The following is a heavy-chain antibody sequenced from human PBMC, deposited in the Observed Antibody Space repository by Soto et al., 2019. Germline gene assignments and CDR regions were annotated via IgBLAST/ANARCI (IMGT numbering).Heavy chain of an antibody. CDR3: ARDGPATVNTPYYFDY. D-gene: IGHD4-17*01. V-gene: IGHV1-3*01. J-gene: IGHJ4*02. CDR2: INAGNGNT. CDR1: GYTFTSYA. Sequence: ASVKVSCKASGYTFTSYAMHWVRQAPGQRLEWMGWINAGNGNTKYSQKFQGRVTITRDTSASTAYMELSSLRSEDTAVYYCARDGPATVNTPYYFDYWGQGTLVTVSS.